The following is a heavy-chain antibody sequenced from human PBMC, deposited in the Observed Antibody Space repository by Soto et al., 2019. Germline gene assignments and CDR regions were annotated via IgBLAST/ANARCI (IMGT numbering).Heavy chain of an antibody. CDR3: ANWGYNWYPRWFDP. CDR1: GFTFSSYA. V-gene: IGHV3-23*01. Sequence: GGSLRLSCAASGFTFSSYAISWVRQAPGKGLEWVSAISGSGVSTYYADSVKGRFTISRDNSKKTLYLQMNSLRAEDTAVYYCANWGYNWYPRWFDPWGQGTLVSGS. J-gene: IGHJ5*02. D-gene: IGHD1-20*01. CDR2: ISGSGVST.